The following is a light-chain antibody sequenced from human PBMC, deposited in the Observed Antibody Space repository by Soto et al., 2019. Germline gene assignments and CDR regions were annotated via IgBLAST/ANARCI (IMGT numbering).Light chain of an antibody. CDR2: DAS. Sequence: DIQMTQSPSTLSASVGDRVTITCRASQSISSWLAWYQQKPGKAPKLLIYDASSLESGVPSRFSGSGSGTEFTLTISSLQPDDFATYYCQQYNSYSRGFGQGTKVDI. V-gene: IGKV1-5*01. CDR3: QQYNSYSRG. CDR1: QSISSW. J-gene: IGKJ1*01.